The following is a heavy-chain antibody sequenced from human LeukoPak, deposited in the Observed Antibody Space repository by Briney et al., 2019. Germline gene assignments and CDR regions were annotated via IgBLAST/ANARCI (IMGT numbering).Heavy chain of an antibody. CDR1: GGTFSSYA. J-gene: IGHJ4*02. V-gene: IGHV1-69*04. D-gene: IGHD1-26*01. CDR2: IIPILGIA. CDR3: AFRYSGSTLNDY. Sequence: GSSVKVSCKASGGTFSSYAISWVRQAPGQGLEWMGRIIPILGIANYAQKFQGRVTITADKSTSTAYMELSSLRSEDTAVYYCAFRYSGSTLNDYWGQGTLVTVSS.